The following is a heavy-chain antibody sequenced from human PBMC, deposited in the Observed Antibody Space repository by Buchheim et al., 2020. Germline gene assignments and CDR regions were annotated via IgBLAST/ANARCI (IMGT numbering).Heavy chain of an antibody. J-gene: IGHJ5*02. CDR2: INHSGST. V-gene: IGHV4-34*01. CDR1: GGSFSGYY. CDR3: ARASLLRGYSGFPRWFDP. D-gene: IGHD5-12*01. Sequence: QVRLQQWGAGLLKPSETLSLTCAVYGGSFSGYYWSWIRQPPGKGLEWIGEINHSGSTNYNPSLKSRVTISVDTSKNQFSLKLSSVTAADTAVYYCARASLLRGYSGFPRWFDPWGQGTL.